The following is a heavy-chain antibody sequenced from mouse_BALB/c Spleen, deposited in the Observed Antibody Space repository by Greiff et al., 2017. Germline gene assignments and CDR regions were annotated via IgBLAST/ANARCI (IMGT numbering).Heavy chain of an antibody. CDR2: IDPSDSYT. D-gene: IGHD2-2*01. CDR1: GYTFTSYW. V-gene: IGHV1-69*02. J-gene: IGHJ4*01. CDR3: AVYGYRDYAMDY. Sequence: VQLQQPGAELVKPGASVKLSCKASGYTFTSYWMHWVKQRPGQGLEWIGEIDPSDSYTNYNQKFKGKATLTVDKSSSTAYMQLSSLTSEDSAVYYCAVYGYRDYAMDYWGQGTSVTVSS.